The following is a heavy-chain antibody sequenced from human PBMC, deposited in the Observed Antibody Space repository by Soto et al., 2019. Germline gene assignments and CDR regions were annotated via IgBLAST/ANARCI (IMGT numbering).Heavy chain of an antibody. CDR2: IIPIFGTA. V-gene: IGHV1-69*06. J-gene: IGHJ5*02. Sequence: SVKVSCKASGGTLSSYAISWVRQAPGQGLEWMGGIIPIFGTANYAQKFQGRVTITADKSTSTAYMELSSLRSEDTAVYYCAGGGYCSSTSCYTGGGPAWFDPWGQGTLVTVSS. D-gene: IGHD2-2*02. CDR1: GGTLSSYA. CDR3: AGGGYCSSTSCYTGGGPAWFDP.